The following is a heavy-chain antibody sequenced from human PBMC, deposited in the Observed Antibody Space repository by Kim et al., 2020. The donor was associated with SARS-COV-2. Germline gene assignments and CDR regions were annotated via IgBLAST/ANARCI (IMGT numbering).Heavy chain of an antibody. V-gene: IGHV3-49*03. CDR1: GFTFGDYA. CDR3: TSASPTERGYYRLGYYGMDV. J-gene: IGHJ6*02. CDR2: IRSKAYGGTT. Sequence: GGSLRLSCTASGFTFGDYAMSWFRQAPGKGLEWVGFIRSKAYGGTTEYAASVKGRFTISRDDSKSIAYLQMNSLKTEDTAVYYCTSASPTERGYYRLGYYGMDVWGQGTTVTVSS. D-gene: IGHD3-22*01.